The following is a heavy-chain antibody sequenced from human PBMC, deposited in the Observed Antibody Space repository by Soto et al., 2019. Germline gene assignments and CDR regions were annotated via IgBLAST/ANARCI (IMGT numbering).Heavy chain of an antibody. V-gene: IGHV3-30-3*01. CDR3: AREMREGGRYDFWSGYSPYYYYGMAV. Sequence: GGSLRLSCAASGFTFSSYAMHWVRQAPGKGLEWVAVISYDGSNKYYADSVKGRFTISRDNSKNTLYLQMNSLRAEDTAVYYCAREMREGGRYDFWSGYSPYYYYGMAVWGQGTTVTVSS. J-gene: IGHJ6*02. D-gene: IGHD3-3*01. CDR2: ISYDGSNK. CDR1: GFTFSSYA.